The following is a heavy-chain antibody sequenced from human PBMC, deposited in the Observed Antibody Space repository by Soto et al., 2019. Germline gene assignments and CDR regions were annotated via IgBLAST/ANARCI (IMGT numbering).Heavy chain of an antibody. CDR3: AREGLRGIAVAGDPGDY. J-gene: IGHJ4*02. V-gene: IGHV3-33*01. Sequence: QVQLVESGGGVVQPGRSLRLSCAASGFTFSSYGMHWVRQAPGKGLEWVAVIWYDGSNKYYADSVKGRFTISRDNSKNTLYLQMNSLRAEDTAVYYCAREGLRGIAVAGDPGDYWGQGTLVTVSS. D-gene: IGHD6-19*01. CDR1: GFTFSSYG. CDR2: IWYDGSNK.